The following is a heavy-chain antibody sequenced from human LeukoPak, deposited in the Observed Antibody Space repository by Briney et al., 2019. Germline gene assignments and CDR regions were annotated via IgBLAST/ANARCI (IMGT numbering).Heavy chain of an antibody. J-gene: IGHJ4*02. V-gene: IGHV1-2*02. CDR1: GYTFTAYY. CDR3: GKEVGGAIYGSGSYSPGPGGK. D-gene: IGHD3-10*01. Sequence: GAAVTVSRKASGYTFTAYYMHWVRQAPGQGLAGMGWVNPNSCGTNSAQTSPGRVNMTRDTTISTAYMALSRLRSDDTAVYYCGKEVGGAIYGSGSYSPGPGGKWGQGTLVTVSS. CDR2: VNPNSCGT.